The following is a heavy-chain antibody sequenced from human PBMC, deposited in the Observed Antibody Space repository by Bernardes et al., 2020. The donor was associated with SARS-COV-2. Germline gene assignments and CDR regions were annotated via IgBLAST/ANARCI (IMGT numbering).Heavy chain of an antibody. CDR1: GYSISSGYY. CDR2: IYHSGST. Sequence: SETLSLTCAVSGYSISSGYYWGWIRQPPGKGLEWIGSIYHSGSTYYNPSLKSRVTISVDTSKNQFSLKLSSVTAADTAVYYCAREGRYSSGLNWFDPWGQGTLVTVSS. J-gene: IGHJ5*02. D-gene: IGHD6-19*01. CDR3: AREGRYSSGLNWFDP. V-gene: IGHV4-38-2*02.